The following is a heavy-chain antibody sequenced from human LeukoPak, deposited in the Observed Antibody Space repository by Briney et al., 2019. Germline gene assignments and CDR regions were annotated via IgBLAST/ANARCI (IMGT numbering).Heavy chain of an antibody. V-gene: IGHV3-30*18. CDR3: AKPPYRIAVAGPFDY. CDR1: GFTFSSYG. D-gene: IGHD6-19*01. Sequence: GRSLRLSCAASGFTFSSYGMHWVRQAPGKGLEWVAVISYDGSNKYYADSVKGRFTISRDNSKNTLYLQMNSLRAEDTAVYYCAKPPYRIAVAGPFDYWGQGTLVTVSS. CDR2: ISYDGSNK. J-gene: IGHJ4*02.